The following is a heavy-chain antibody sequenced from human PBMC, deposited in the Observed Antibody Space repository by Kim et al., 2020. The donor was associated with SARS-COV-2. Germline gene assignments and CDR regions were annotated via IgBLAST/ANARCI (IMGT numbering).Heavy chain of an antibody. D-gene: IGHD6-19*01. CDR2: IYYSGST. J-gene: IGHJ5*02. V-gene: IGHV4-39*07. CDR3: ARVWTVSTRQQWLAFKHRRNWFDP. Sequence: SETLSLTCTVSGGSISSSSYYWGWIRQPPGKGLEWIGSIYYSGSTYYNPSLKSRVTISVDTSKNQFSLKLSSVTAADTAVYYCARVWTVSTRQQWLAFKHRRNWFDPWGQGTLVTVSS. CDR1: GGSISSSSYY.